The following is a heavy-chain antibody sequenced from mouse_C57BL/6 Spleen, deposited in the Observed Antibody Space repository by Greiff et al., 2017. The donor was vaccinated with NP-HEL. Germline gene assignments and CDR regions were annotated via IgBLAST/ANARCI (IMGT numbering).Heavy chain of an antibody. CDR1: GYSFTSYY. V-gene: IGHV1-66*01. J-gene: IGHJ4*01. CDR2: IYPGSGNT. Sequence: QVQLQQSGPELVKPGASVKISCKASGYSFTSYYIHWVKQRPGQGLEWIGWIYPGSGNTKYNEKFKGKATLTADTSSSTAYMQLSSLTSEDSAVYYCARAYDGYDYAMDYWGQGTSVIVSS. D-gene: IGHD2-3*01. CDR3: ARAYDGYDYAMDY.